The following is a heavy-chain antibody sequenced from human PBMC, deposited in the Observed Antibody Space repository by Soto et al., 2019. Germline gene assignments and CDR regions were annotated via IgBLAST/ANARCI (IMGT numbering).Heavy chain of an antibody. CDR3: ARSRIAVAGYLDY. Sequence: SETLSLTCTVSGGSIISDYWSWIRQPPGKGLEWIGYIYYSGSTNYNPSLKSRVTISVDTSKNQFSLKLSSVTAADTAVYYCARSRIAVAGYLDYRGQRTLVTVFS. D-gene: IGHD6-19*01. J-gene: IGHJ4*02. CDR1: GGSIISDY. V-gene: IGHV4-59*01. CDR2: IYYSGST.